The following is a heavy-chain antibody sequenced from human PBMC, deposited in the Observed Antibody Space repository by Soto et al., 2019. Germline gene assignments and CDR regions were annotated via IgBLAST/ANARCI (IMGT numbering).Heavy chain of an antibody. Sequence: WETLSLTCTVSGGSISSYYWSWIREPAWKGLEWIGRIYTSGSTNYNPSLKSRVTMSVDTSKNQFSLKLSSVTAADTAVYYCARTGTRGRGYFDYWGQGTLVTVSS. CDR2: IYTSGST. D-gene: IGHD1-1*01. CDR3: ARTGTRGRGYFDY. V-gene: IGHV4-4*07. J-gene: IGHJ4*02. CDR1: GGSISSYY.